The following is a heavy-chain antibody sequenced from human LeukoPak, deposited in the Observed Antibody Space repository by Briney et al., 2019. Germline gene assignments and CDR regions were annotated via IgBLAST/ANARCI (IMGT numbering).Heavy chain of an antibody. CDR2: VHDSAGT. J-gene: IGHJ4*02. D-gene: IGHD3-9*01. V-gene: IGHV4-59*01. CDR1: GGSINKYY. Sequence: SETLSLTCTVSGGSINKYYWSWIRQSPGKGLEWLGYVHDSAGTIYNPSLKSRVTISVGTSKTQFSLKVTSATTADAAVYYCAKGRKDFDTNLGPFDSWGQGILVTVSS. CDR3: AKGRKDFDTNLGPFDS.